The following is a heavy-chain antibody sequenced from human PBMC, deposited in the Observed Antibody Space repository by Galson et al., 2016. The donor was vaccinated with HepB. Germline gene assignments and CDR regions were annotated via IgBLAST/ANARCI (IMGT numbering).Heavy chain of an antibody. Sequence: ETLSLTCAVSGGSLSTRNWWSWIRQTPGKGLEWIGEIYHTGTTNYNPSLQSRITMSLDKSKNQSSLKLNSVTAADTAVHYCASLGYGSGGDCYSVDWGQGTMVTVSS. J-gene: IGHJ4*02. CDR3: ASLGYGSGGDCYSVD. CDR1: GGSLSTRNW. D-gene: IGHD2-15*01. CDR2: IYHTGTT. V-gene: IGHV4-4*02.